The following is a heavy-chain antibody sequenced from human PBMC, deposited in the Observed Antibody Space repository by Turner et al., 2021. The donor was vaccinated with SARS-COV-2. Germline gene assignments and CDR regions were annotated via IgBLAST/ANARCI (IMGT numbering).Heavy chain of an antibody. V-gene: IGHV3-64D*09. CDR3: VKGYY. J-gene: IGHJ4*02. Sequence: ELQLVEAGGGLVQPGVSLRRSCSASGFTLSSYAMHCVRQAPVKGLEYISAISSNGGSTDYADTVKGRFTITRDNSKNTLYLQMRSLRAEDTAVYYCVKGYYWGQGTLVTVSS. CDR1: GFTLSSYA. CDR2: ISSNGGST.